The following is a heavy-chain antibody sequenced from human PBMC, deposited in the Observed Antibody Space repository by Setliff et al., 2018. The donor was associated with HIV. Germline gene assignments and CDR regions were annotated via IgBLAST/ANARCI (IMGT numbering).Heavy chain of an antibody. CDR2: IYHSGST. Sequence: SSETLSLTCAVSGYSISSGYYWGWIRQPPGRGLEWIGSIYHSGSTYYNPSLRSRLTISVDTSKNQFSLKLNSVTAADTAMYYCAKGENEQWLVVGLFDYWGQGTLVTVSS. J-gene: IGHJ4*02. CDR3: AKGENEQWLVVGLFDY. CDR1: GYSISSGYY. V-gene: IGHV4-38-2*01. D-gene: IGHD6-19*01.